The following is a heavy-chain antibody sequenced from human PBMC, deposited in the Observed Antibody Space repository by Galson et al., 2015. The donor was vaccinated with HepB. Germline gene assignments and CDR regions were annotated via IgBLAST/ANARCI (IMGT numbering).Heavy chain of an antibody. J-gene: IGHJ3*02. CDR2: VSPSSTFI. Sequence: SLRLSCAASGFTFSTHYMNWVRQAPGKGLEWVASVSPSSTFIDYADSLKGRFTISRDNAKNSLYLQMNSLRAEDTALYYCARAIPAIDQGQRTPFDIWCQGTMVTVSS. D-gene: IGHD2-2*02. CDR1: GFTFSTHY. CDR3: ARAIPAIDQGQRTPFDI. V-gene: IGHV3-21*01.